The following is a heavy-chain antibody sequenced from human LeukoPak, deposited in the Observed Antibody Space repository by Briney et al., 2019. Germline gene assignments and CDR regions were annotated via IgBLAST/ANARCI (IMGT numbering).Heavy chain of an antibody. D-gene: IGHD6-13*01. CDR3: ARIGISARGTNFHH. V-gene: IGHV1-46*01. CDR2: INPSGGST. CDR1: GYTFTSYY. J-gene: IGHJ1*01. Sequence: ASVKVSCKASGYTFTSYYMHWVRQAPGQGLEWMGIINPSGGSTSYAQKFQGRVTMTSDMSTSTVYMELSRLRSDDTALYYCARIGISARGTNFHHWGQGTLVTVSS.